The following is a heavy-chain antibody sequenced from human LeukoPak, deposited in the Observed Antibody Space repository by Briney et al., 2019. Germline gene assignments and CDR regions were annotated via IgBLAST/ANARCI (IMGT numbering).Heavy chain of an antibody. CDR3: ARSLERLDSNNYLSFAFDI. CDR1: GYTFTDYY. Sequence: ASVKVSCKASGYTFTDYYMHWVRQAPGQGLEWMGIINTSGGHTNYAQKFQGRVSMTRDTSTGTLYMDLSSLRFEDTAVYYCARSLERLDSNNYLSFAFDIWGQGTMVTVS. CDR2: INTSGGHT. J-gene: IGHJ3*02. V-gene: IGHV1-46*01. D-gene: IGHD4-11*01.